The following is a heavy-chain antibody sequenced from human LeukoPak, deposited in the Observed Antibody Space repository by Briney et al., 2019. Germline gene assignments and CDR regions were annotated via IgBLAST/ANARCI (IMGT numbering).Heavy chain of an antibody. J-gene: IGHJ3*02. CDR1: GGSFSGYY. CDR2: INHSGST. Sequence: SETLSLTCAVYGGSFSGYYWSWIRQPPEKGLEWIGEINHSGSTNYNPSLKSRVTISVDTSKTQFSLKLSSVTAADTAVYYCARPGGWEPHDAFDIWGQGTMVTVSS. V-gene: IGHV4-34*01. D-gene: IGHD1-26*01. CDR3: ARPGGWEPHDAFDI.